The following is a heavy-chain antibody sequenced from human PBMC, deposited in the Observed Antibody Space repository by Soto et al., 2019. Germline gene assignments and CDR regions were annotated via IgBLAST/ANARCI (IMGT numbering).Heavy chain of an antibody. Sequence: ASVKVSCKASGYTFTSYAMHWVRQAPGQRLEWMGWINAGNGNTKYSQKFQGRVTITRDTSASTAYMELSSLRSEDTAVYYCARVNAITGTRPARNYYYYGMDVWGQGTTVTVSS. CDR1: GYTFTSYA. J-gene: IGHJ6*02. V-gene: IGHV1-3*01. CDR3: ARVNAITGTRPARNYYYYGMDV. D-gene: IGHD1-20*01. CDR2: INAGNGNT.